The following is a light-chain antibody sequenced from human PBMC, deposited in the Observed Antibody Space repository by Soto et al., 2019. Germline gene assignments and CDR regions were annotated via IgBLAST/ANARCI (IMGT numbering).Light chain of an antibody. CDR3: QQYYSTPRT. Sequence: DSVMTQSPDSLAVSLGERATINCKSSQSVLYSSNNKNYLAWYQQKPRQPPKLLISWASTREPGVPDRFSGSGSATDFTLTISSLQAEDVAVYYCQQYYSTPRTFGQGTKVEIK. J-gene: IGKJ1*01. CDR2: WAS. CDR1: QSVLYSSNNKNY. V-gene: IGKV4-1*01.